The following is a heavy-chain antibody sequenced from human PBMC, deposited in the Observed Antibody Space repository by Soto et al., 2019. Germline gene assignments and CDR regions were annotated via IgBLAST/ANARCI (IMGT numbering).Heavy chain of an antibody. CDR2: INSDGIRT. CDR3: ARGDSDYYDGNGYLGRH. D-gene: IGHD3-22*01. J-gene: IGHJ4*02. Sequence: EVQLVESGGGIVQPGGSLRLSCAASGFTFSTYWMHWVRQAPGKGLVWVSRINSDGIRTSYADSANGRFTISRDNSKNTVYLPMNSLRAEDTVVYYCARGDSDYYDGNGYLGRHWGQGTLVTVSS. V-gene: IGHV3-74*01. CDR1: GFTFSTYW.